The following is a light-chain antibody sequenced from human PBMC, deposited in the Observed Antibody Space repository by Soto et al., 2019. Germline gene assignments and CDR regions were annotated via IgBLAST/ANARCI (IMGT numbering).Light chain of an antibody. CDR3: QQYGSSPRT. Sequence: EIVLTQSPATLSLSPGERATLSCRASQSVSSNYLAWYQQKPGQAPRLLIYAASSRITGIPDRFSGSGSGTDFTLTISRLEPEDFAVYYCQQYGSSPRTFGQGTRVEIK. J-gene: IGKJ1*01. V-gene: IGKV3-20*01. CDR1: QSVSSNY. CDR2: AAS.